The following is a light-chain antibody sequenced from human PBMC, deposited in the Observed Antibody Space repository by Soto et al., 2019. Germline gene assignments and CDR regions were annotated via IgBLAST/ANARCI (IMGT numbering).Light chain of an antibody. CDR3: SSYTSSNIDYV. V-gene: IGLV2-14*01. CDR1: SSDVGGYNY. CDR2: EVS. Sequence: QSALTQPASVSGSPGQSITISCTGSSSDVGGYNYVSWYQQHPGKAPKLLIYEVSNRPSGVSNRFSGSKSGNTASLTISGLQAEDEADYYCSSYTSSNIDYVFVTGTKLTVL. J-gene: IGLJ1*01.